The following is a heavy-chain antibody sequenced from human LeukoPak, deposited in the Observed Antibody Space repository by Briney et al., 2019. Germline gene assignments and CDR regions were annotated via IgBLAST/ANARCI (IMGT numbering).Heavy chain of an antibody. CDR3: ARALFTIFGVVITPFDY. D-gene: IGHD3-3*01. CDR1: GYTFTSYG. V-gene: IGHV1-18*01. CDR2: ISAYNGNT. Sequence: ASVKVSCKASGYTFTSYGISWVRQAPGQGLEWMGWISAYNGNTNYAQKLQGRVTMTTDTSTSTAYMELRSLRSDDTAVYYCARALFTIFGVVITPFDYWGQGTLVTVSS. J-gene: IGHJ4*02.